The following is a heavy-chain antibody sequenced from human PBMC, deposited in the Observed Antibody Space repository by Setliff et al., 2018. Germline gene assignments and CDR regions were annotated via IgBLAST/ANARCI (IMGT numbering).Heavy chain of an antibody. D-gene: IGHD3-10*01. CDR1: GDSFNNYA. Sequence: GASVKVSCKASGDSFNNYAISWVRQAPGQGLEWMGGIIPMFGTPAYAQKFQDRVTITTDESTSTAYMELDSLRAEDTAVYYCARDSTELGHVYYASGSYPIDYWGQGTLVTVSS. CDR3: ARDSTELGHVYYASGSYPIDY. CDR2: IIPMFGTP. J-gene: IGHJ4*02. V-gene: IGHV1-69*05.